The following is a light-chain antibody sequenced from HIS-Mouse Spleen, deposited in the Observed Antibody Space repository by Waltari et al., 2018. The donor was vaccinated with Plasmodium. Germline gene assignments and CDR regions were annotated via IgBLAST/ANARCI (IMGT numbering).Light chain of an antibody. CDR2: GAS. J-gene: IGKJ3*01. CDR3: QQYNNWSFT. CDR1: QSVSSN. Sequence: EIVMTQSPATLSVSPGERASQSVSSNLPWYQQKPGQAPRLLIYGASTRATGIPARFSGSGSGTEFTLTISSLQSEDFAVYYCQQYNNWSFTFGPGTKVDIK. V-gene: IGKV3-15*01.